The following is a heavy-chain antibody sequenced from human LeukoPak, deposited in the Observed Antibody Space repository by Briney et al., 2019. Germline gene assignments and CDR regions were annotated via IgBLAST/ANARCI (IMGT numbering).Heavy chain of an antibody. Sequence: SETLSLTCTVSGGSISSYYLSWIRQPAGKGLECIGRIYTSGSTNYNPSLKSRVTMSVDTSKNQFSLKLSSVTASDTAVYYCARDLSGCSSTSCYGNNWFDPWGQGTLVTVSS. D-gene: IGHD2-2*01. CDR3: ARDLSGCSSTSCYGNNWFDP. V-gene: IGHV4-4*07. CDR2: IYTSGST. J-gene: IGHJ5*02. CDR1: GGSISSYY.